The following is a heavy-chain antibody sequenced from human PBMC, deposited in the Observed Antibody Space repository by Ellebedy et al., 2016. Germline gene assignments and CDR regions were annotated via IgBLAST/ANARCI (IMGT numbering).Heavy chain of an antibody. D-gene: IGHD5-24*01. CDR3: ARREMATITSYYFDY. Sequence: LRLSXTVSGGSISSGGYYWSWIRQHPGKGLEWIGYIYYSGSTYYNPSLKSRVTISVDTSKNQFSLKLSSVTAADTAVYYCARREMATITSYYFDYWGQGTLVTVSS. V-gene: IGHV4-31*03. CDR1: GGSISSGGYY. J-gene: IGHJ4*02. CDR2: IYYSGST.